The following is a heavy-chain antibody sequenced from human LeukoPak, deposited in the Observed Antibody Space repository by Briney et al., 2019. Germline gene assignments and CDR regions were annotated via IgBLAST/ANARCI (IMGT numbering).Heavy chain of an antibody. CDR3: AREGEQLGLNWFDP. J-gene: IGHJ5*02. V-gene: IGHV4-39*02. CDR2: IYYSGST. D-gene: IGHD6-6*01. Sequence: GWVRQAPGKGLEWIGSIYYSGSTYYNPSLKSRVTISVDTSKNQFSLKLSSVTAADTAVYYCAREGEQLGLNWFDPWGQGTLVTVSS.